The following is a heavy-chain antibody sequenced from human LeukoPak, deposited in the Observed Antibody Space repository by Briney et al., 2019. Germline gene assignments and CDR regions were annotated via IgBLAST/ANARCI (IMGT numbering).Heavy chain of an antibody. V-gene: IGHV4-31*03. CDR3: ARRGGSGSYYFY. D-gene: IGHD3-10*01. J-gene: IGHJ4*02. CDR1: GGSLSSGGYY. Sequence: PSQTLSLTCTVSGGSLSSGGYYWGWLRQHPGKGLEWIGYIYYSGSTYYNPSLKSRVTISVDTSKNQFSLKLSSVTAADTAVYYCARRGGSGSYYFYWGQGTLVTVSS. CDR2: IYYSGST.